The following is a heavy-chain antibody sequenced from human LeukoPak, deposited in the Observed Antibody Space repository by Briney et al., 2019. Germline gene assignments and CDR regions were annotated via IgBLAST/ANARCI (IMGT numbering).Heavy chain of an antibody. D-gene: IGHD6-13*01. CDR3: TRVTTNGYFEY. V-gene: IGHV3-7*04. CDR2: IKYDESER. J-gene: IGHJ4*02. Sequence: GGSLRLSCAASGFTFSSFWMAWVRQAPGKGLEWVASIKYDESERHHVDSVEGRFTISRDNAKNSLYLQMNSLRAEDTAVYFCTRVTTNGYFEYWGQGTLVTVSS. CDR1: GFTFSSFW.